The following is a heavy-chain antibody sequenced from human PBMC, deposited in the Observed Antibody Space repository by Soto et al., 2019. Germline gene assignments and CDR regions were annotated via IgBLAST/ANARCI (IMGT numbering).Heavy chain of an antibody. D-gene: IGHD6-13*01. CDR1: GGSISSSTYY. V-gene: IGHV4-39*07. CDR2: FFIGGNT. CDR3: AAVSILIAAAGTFYWFDP. J-gene: IGHJ5*02. Sequence: PSETLSLTCTVSGGSISSSTYYWGWMRQPPGKGLEWIASFFIGGNTYYNPSLKSRVTISVDRSKNQFSLKLSSVTAADTAVYYCAAVSILIAAAGTFYWFDPWGQGTLVTVSS.